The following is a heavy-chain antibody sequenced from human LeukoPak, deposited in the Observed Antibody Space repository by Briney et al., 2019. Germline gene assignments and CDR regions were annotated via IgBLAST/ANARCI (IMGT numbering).Heavy chain of an antibody. Sequence: GGSLRLSCAASGFTFSSYGMHWVRQAPGKGLEWVAVISYDGSNKYYADSVKGRFTISRDNSKNTLYLQMNSLRAEDTAVYYCARDPRRLRGYSGYFGSWGQGTLVTVSS. CDR3: ARDPRRLRGYSGYFGS. CDR1: GFTFSSYG. J-gene: IGHJ4*02. V-gene: IGHV3-30*03. D-gene: IGHD5-12*01. CDR2: ISYDGSNK.